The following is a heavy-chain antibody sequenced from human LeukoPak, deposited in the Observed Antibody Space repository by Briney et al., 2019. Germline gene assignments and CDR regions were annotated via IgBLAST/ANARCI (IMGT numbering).Heavy chain of an antibody. Sequence: PSETLSLTCTVSGGSISSYYWSWIRQPPGKGLEWIGEINHSGSTNYNPSLKSRVTISVDTSKNQFSLKLSSVTAADTAVYYCARGGFGVGAYYYYYMDVWGKGTTVTVSS. V-gene: IGHV4-34*01. J-gene: IGHJ6*03. CDR3: ARGGFGVGAYYYYYMDV. D-gene: IGHD3-10*01. CDR2: INHSGST. CDR1: GGSISSYY.